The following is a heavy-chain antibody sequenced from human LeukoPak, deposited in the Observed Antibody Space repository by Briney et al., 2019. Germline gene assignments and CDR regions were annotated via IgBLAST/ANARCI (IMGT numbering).Heavy chain of an antibody. CDR2: ISASSSAT. D-gene: IGHD3-10*01. V-gene: IGHV3-48*01. CDR1: EFSLGAYA. Sequence: GGSLRLSCAASEFSLGAYAMNWVRQAPGKGLEWVSYISASSSATYYAESVKGRFTISRDNGQNLLYLQMNSLRAEDTAVYYCTRGVGRRGGTFDYWGQGTLVTVSS. J-gene: IGHJ4*02. CDR3: TRGVGRRGGTFDY.